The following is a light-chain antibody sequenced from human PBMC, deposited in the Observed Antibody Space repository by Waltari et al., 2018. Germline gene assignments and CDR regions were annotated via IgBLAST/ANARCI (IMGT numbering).Light chain of an antibody. CDR2: GAS. CDR3: QQYFSSPPYT. J-gene: IGKJ2*01. CDR1: QSVSTSF. V-gene: IGKV3-20*01. Sequence: EIVLTQSPDTLSFSPGERATLSCRASQSVSTSFLAWYQQKPGKAPSLLIYGASNRATCIPDRFSGRGSGTDFTLTISRLEPEDFAVYYCQQYFSSPPYTFGQGTKLEIK.